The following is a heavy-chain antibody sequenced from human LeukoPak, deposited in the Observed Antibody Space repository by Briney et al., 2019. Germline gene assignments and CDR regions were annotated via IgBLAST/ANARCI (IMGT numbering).Heavy chain of an antibody. CDR2: ISYDGSNK. CDR1: GFTVSSNF. J-gene: IGHJ4*02. CDR3: ATQDGYDNSGHYGY. V-gene: IGHV3-30*03. Sequence: PGGSLRLSCAASGFTVSSNFMSWVRQAPGKGLEWVAVISYDGSNKYFADSVKGRFTISGDNSKNTLYLQMNSLRAEDTAVYYCATQDGYDNSGHYGYWGQGTLVTVSS. D-gene: IGHD3-22*01.